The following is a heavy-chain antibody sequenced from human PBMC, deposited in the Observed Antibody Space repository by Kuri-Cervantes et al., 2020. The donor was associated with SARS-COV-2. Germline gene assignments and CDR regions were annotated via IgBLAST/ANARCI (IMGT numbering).Heavy chain of an antibody. V-gene: IGHV3-74*01. J-gene: IGHJ4*02. CDR3: IKEGYSYAFEY. D-gene: IGHD5-18*01. CDR2: INMGGTSI. CDR1: GFSLSNYW. Sequence: GGSLRPSCVVSGFSLSNYWMHWVRQAPGKGLVWLARINMGGTSISYADSVKGRFTISRDNAKNTVYVQMNSLRAEDTAVYYCIKEGYSYAFEYWGQGTLVTVSS.